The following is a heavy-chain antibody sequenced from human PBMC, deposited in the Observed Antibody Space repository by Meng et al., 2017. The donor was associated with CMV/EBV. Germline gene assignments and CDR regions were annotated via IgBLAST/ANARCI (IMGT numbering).Heavy chain of an antibody. CDR1: GYTFTSYG. CDR2: ISAYNGNT. CDR3: ASERAAAGYYYYYYGMDV. J-gene: IGHJ6*02. Sequence: ASVKVSCKASGYTFTSYGISWVRQAPGQGLEWMGWISAYNGNTNYAQKLQGRVTMTTDTSTSTAYMEMRSLRADDAAVYYCASERAAAGYYYYYYGMDVWGQGTTVTVSS. V-gene: IGHV1-18*01. D-gene: IGHD6-13*01.